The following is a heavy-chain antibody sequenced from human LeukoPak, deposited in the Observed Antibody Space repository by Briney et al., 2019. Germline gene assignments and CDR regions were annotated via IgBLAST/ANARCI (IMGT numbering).Heavy chain of an antibody. CDR1: GFTFSSYG. J-gene: IGHJ4*02. CDR3: AKDYYDSSGYLDY. CDR2: ISYDGSNK. D-gene: IGHD3-22*01. V-gene: IGHV3-30*18. Sequence: GGSLRLSCAASGFTFSSYGMHWVRQAPGKGLEWVAVISYDGSNKYYADSVKGRFTISRDNSKNTLYLQMNSLRAEDTAVYYCAKDYYDSSGYLDYWGQGTLVTVSS.